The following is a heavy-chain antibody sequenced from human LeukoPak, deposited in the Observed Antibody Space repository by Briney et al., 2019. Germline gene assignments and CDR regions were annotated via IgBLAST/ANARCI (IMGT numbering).Heavy chain of an antibody. J-gene: IGHJ5*02. CDR1: GFTFSSYA. V-gene: IGHV3-30-3*01. CDR2: ISYDGSNK. CDR3: ARDGPTNWFDP. Sequence: GRSLRLSCAAFGFTFSSYAMHWVRQAPGKGLEWVAVISYDGSNKYYADSVKGRFTISRDNSKNTLYLQMNSLRAEDTAVYYCARDGPTNWFDPWGQGTLVTVSS.